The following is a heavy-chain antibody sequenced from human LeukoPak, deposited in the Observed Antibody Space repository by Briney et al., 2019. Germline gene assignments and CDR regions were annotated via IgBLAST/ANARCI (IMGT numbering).Heavy chain of an antibody. V-gene: IGHV3-23*01. J-gene: IGHJ4*02. CDR3: AKDARSFYSYTHGAFDD. CDR1: GFTFSSYA. D-gene: IGHD3-16*01. CDR2: ISGSGGST. Sequence: GGSLRLSCAASGFTFSSYAMSWVRQAPGKGLEWVSAISGSGGSTYYADSVKGRFTISRDNSKNTLYLQMNSLRAEDTGMYYCAKDARSFYSYTHGAFDDWGQGTLVTVSS.